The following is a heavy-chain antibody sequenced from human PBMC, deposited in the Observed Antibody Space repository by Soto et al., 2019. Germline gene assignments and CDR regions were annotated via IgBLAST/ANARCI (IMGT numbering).Heavy chain of an antibody. J-gene: IGHJ4*02. CDR2: IYWNDDK. CDR3: AHRRTLVGYDFWSGYFDY. D-gene: IGHD3-3*01. V-gene: IGHV2-5*01. Sequence: SGPTLVNPTQTLTLTCTFSGFSLSTSAVSVGWIRQPPGKALEWLALIYWNDDKRYRSSLKSRLTITKDTSKNQVVLTMTNMDHVDTATYYCAHRRTLVGYDFWSGYFDYWGQGTLVTVSS. CDR1: GFSLSTSAVS.